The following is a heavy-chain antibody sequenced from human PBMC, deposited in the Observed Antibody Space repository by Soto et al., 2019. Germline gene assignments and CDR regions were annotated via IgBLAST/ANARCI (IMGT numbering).Heavy chain of an antibody. J-gene: IGHJ4*02. V-gene: IGHV4-30-4*01. D-gene: IGHD3-22*01. CDR1: GGSISSGDYY. CDR3: ARARAYYYDSSGYYKPSYYFDY. Sequence: SETLSLTCTVSGGSISSGDYYWSCIRQPPGKGLEGIGYIYYSGSTYYNPSLKSRVTISVDTSKNKFSLKLSSVTAADTAVYYCARARAYYYDSSGYYKPSYYFDYWGQGTLVTVSS. CDR2: IYYSGST.